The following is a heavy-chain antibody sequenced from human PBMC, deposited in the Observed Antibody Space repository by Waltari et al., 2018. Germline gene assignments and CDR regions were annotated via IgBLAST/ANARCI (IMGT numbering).Heavy chain of an antibody. CDR2: INAGNGDT. Sequence: QVQLVQSGAAVKKPGASVKVSCKASGYTFSSYAVHWVRQAPGQRLEWMGWINAGNGDTKKSQKLQGRVTITRDTSASTAYMELSSLRSEDTAVYYCARGLYRIAEQLTFDYWGQGTLVTVSS. CDR3: ARGLYRIAEQLTFDY. D-gene: IGHD1-20*01. CDR1: GYTFSSYA. J-gene: IGHJ4*02. V-gene: IGHV1-3*01.